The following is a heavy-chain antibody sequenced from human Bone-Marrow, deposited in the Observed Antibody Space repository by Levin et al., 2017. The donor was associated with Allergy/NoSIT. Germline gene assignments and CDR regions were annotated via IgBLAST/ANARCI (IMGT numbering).Heavy chain of an antibody. J-gene: IGHJ4*02. CDR1: SFMFRASW. D-gene: IGHD5-18*01. V-gene: IGHV3-15*01. Sequence: SLLLSFSSSSFMFRASWMSWVRQAPGLFLSFFFLLPFPFSFFPPDYAAPVQGRFTISRDESKNTLYLQMNNLKTEDTGVYFCSTDPQYSYSFWGQGTLVTVSS. CDR2: LPFPFSFFPP. CDR3: STDPQYSYSF.